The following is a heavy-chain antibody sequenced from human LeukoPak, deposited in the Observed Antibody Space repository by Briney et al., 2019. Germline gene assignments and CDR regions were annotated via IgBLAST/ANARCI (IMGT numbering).Heavy chain of an antibody. CDR2: ISSSGSTI. V-gene: IGHV3-48*03. J-gene: IGHJ6*02. CDR3: ARDESNGPQMDA. Sequence: GGSLRLSCAASGFTFSSYEMNWVRQAPGKGLEWVSYISSSGSTIYYADSVKGRFTISRDNAKNSLYLQMNSLRAEDTAVYYCARDESNGPQMDAWGQGTTVTVSS. CDR1: GFTFSSYE. D-gene: IGHD4-11*01.